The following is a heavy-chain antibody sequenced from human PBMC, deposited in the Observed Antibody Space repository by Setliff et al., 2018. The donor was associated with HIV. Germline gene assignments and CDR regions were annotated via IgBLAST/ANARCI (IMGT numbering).Heavy chain of an antibody. J-gene: IGHJ4*02. CDR3: VKGYCDTATCLPFDS. CDR2: IKQDGSEK. CDR1: GFTFSSYW. D-gene: IGHD3-16*02. Sequence: GSLRLSCAASGFTFSSYWINWVRQAPGKGLEWVANIKQDGSEKYYMDAVKGRFTISRDNAKNSLYLQMDSLRPDDTAVYYCVKGYCDTATCLPFDSWGQGTLVTVSS. V-gene: IGHV3-7*03.